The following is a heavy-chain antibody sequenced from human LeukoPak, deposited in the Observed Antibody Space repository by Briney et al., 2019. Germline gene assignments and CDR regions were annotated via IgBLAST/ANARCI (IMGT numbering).Heavy chain of an antibody. V-gene: IGHV3-53*01. Sequence: GRSLRLSCAASGFTVINNDMTWVRQAPGKGLEWVSVLYSDGKTKYADSVQGRFTISRDNSKNTLYLEMNSLSPDDTAVYYCSRGVESLAANSLGCWGWGNVITVSV. CDR2: LYSDGKT. D-gene: IGHD2-15*01. J-gene: IGHJ6*03. CDR1: GFTVINND. CDR3: SRGVESLAANSLGCWG.